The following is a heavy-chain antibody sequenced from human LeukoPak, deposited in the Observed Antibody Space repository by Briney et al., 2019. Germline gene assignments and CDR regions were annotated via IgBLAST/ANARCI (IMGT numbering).Heavy chain of an antibody. CDR2: ISYDGSNK. Sequence: GRSLRLSCAASGLTFSSYGMHWVRQAPGKGLEWVAVISYDGSNKYYADSVKGRFTISRDNSKNTLYLQMNSLRAEDTAVYYCAKDLGSSWGQGTLVTVSS. V-gene: IGHV3-30*18. J-gene: IGHJ4*02. CDR3: AKDLGSS. D-gene: IGHD6-13*01. CDR1: GLTFSSYG.